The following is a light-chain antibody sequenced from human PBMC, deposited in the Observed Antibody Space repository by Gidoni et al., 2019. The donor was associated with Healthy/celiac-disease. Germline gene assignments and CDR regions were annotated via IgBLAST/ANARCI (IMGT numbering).Light chain of an antibody. CDR3: QSYDSSLSGSNV. CDR1: SSNIGAGYD. J-gene: IGLJ1*01. V-gene: IGLV1-40*01. Sequence: QSVLTPPPSVYGAPGQRVTISCTGSSSNIGAGYDVHWYQQLPGTAPKLLIYGNSNRPSGVPDRFSGSKSGTSASLAITGLQAEDEADYYCQSYDSSLSGSNVFGTGTKVTVL. CDR2: GNS.